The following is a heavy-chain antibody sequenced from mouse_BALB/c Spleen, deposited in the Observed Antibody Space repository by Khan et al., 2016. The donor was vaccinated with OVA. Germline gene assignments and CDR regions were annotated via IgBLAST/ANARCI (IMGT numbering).Heavy chain of an antibody. J-gene: IGHJ4*01. V-gene: IGHV5-9*03. CDR1: GFTFSIYT. CDR2: ISGGGGDT. D-gene: IGHD2-4*01. Sequence: EVELLESGGGLVKPGGSLKLSCAASGFTFSIYTMSWVRQTPEKRLEWVATISGGGGDTYYPDSVKGRFTISRDNAKNNLYLHMSSLRSEDTALCYCARSLIYYEYDGNAMDYWGQGTSVTVSS. CDR3: ARSLIYYEYDGNAMDY.